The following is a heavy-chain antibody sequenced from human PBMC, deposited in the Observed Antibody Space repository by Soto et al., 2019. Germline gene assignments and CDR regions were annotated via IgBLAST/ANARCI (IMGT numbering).Heavy chain of an antibody. Sequence: GGSLRLSCAASGFTFSSYGMHWVRQAPGKGLEWVPVIWYDGSNKYYADSVKGRFTISRDNSKNTLYLQMNSLRAEDTAVYYCARDGSSSSSVYYYGMDVWGQGTTVTVSS. J-gene: IGHJ6*02. CDR2: IWYDGSNK. CDR1: GFTFSSYG. CDR3: ARDGSSSSSVYYYGMDV. D-gene: IGHD6-6*01. V-gene: IGHV3-33*01.